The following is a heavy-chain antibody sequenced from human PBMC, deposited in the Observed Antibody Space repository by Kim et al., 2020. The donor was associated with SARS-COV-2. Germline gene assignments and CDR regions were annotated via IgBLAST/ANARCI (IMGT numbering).Heavy chain of an antibody. CDR1: GYTFTSYY. Sequence: ASVKVSCKASGYTFTSYYMHWVRQAPGQGLEWMGIINPSGGSTSYAQKFQGRVTMTRDTSTSTVYMELSSLRSEDTAVYYCARDRSDVSNGYNSFDYWGQGTLVTVSS. J-gene: IGHJ4*02. CDR3: ARDRSDVSNGYNSFDY. V-gene: IGHV1-46*01. D-gene: IGHD5-12*01. CDR2: INPSGGST.